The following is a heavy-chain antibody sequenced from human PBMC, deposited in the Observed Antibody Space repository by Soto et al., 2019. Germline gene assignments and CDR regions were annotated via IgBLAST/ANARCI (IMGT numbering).Heavy chain of an antibody. CDR1: GYTFTSYG. D-gene: IGHD3-16*01. V-gene: IGHV1-18*01. J-gene: IGHJ6*02. CDR2: ISAYNGNT. Sequence: ASVKVSCKASGYTFTSYGISWVRQAPGLGLEWMGWISAYNGNTNYAQKLQGRVTMNKDTSTSTAYMELRSLRSDDTAVYYCAREDYEPPRGSYGMDVWGQGTTVTVSS. CDR3: AREDYEPPRGSYGMDV.